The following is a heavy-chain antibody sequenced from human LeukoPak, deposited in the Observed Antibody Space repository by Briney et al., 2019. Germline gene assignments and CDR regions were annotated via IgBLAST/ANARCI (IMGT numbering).Heavy chain of an antibody. CDR3: ARGYYYRT. D-gene: IGHD3-10*01. CDR1: GGSVGSDNSY. CDR2: IYADGSS. J-gene: IGHJ4*02. V-gene: IGHV4-61*02. Sequence: SETLSLTCTVSGGSVGSDNSYWNWIRQPAGKGLEWIGRIYADGSSTYNPSLKSRVTILVDTSKNQFSLRLSSMAAADTAVYYCARGYYYRTWGLGTLVTVSS.